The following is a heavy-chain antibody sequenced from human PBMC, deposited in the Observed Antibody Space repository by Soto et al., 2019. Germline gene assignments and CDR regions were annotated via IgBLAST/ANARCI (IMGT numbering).Heavy chain of an antibody. V-gene: IGHV1-69*01. J-gene: IGHJ6*02. CDR3: ARGSITMVRGAWDSYYGMYL. CDR1: GGTFGSYA. Sequence: QVQLVQSGAEVKKPGSSVKVSCKASGGTFGSYAISWVRQAPGRGPEWMGGIIPILGTVNYAQKFQGRVTTTADDFTSTAYMELSSLRSEDTAVYYCARGSITMVRGAWDSYYGMYLWGQGTTVTVSS. CDR2: IIPILGTV. D-gene: IGHD3-10*01.